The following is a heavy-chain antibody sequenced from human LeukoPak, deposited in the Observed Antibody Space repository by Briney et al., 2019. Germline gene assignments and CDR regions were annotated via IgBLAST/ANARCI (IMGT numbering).Heavy chain of an antibody. CDR1: GGSISSYY. D-gene: IGHD2-21*02. CDR2: IYYSGST. CDR3: ARAVTKYYYYGMDV. J-gene: IGHJ6*02. Sequence: PSETLSLTCTVSGGSISSYYWSWIRQPPGKGLEWIGYIYYSGSTNYNPSLKSRVTISVDTSKNQFSLKLSSVTAADTAVYYCARAVTKYYYYGMDVWGQGTTVTVSS. V-gene: IGHV4-59*01.